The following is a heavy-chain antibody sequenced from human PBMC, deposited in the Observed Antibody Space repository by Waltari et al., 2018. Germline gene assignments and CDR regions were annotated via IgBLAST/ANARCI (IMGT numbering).Heavy chain of an antibody. CDR3: VRGSTGTIFDY. D-gene: IGHD1-7*01. J-gene: IGHJ4*02. V-gene: IGHV3-20*04. CDR2: INWNGCRT. Sequence: EVQLVESGGGVVGPGGSLRLSCVVFGFTFHDYGMTWVRQVPGVGREWVSGINWNGCRTRYTDSVKGRFTISRDNAKNSLYLQMNSLRAEDTALYYCVRGSTGTIFDYWGQGTLVTVSS. CDR1: GFTFHDYG.